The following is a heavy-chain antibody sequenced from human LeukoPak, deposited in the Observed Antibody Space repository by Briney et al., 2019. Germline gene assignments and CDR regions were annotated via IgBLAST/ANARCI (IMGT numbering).Heavy chain of an antibody. CDR2: IRQDGSEK. J-gene: IGHJ4*01. Sequence: PGGSLRLSCEVSGFTFTDYWMNWVRQAPGKGPEWVASIRQDGSEKTYVDSMKGRFTISRDNTKNSLSSQLNGLRAEDTAVYYCARDGTAAGLYFDLWGQGTLVTVSS. D-gene: IGHD6-13*01. V-gene: IGHV3-7*01. CDR3: ARDGTAAGLYFDL. CDR1: GFTFTDYW.